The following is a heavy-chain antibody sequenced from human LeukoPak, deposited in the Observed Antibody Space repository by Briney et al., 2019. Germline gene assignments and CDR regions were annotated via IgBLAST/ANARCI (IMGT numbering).Heavy chain of an antibody. Sequence: GGSLRLSCAASGFTFSSYEMTWVRQAPGKGLEWVSNISSSDTTIHYADSVKGRFTISRDNVRNSLYLQMNSLRAEDTAVYYCARSRRDNYYYYYGTDVWGQGTTVTVSS. V-gene: IGHV3-48*03. CDR3: ARSRRDNYYYYYGTDV. CDR2: ISSSDTTI. J-gene: IGHJ6*02. CDR1: GFTFSSYE. D-gene: IGHD5-24*01.